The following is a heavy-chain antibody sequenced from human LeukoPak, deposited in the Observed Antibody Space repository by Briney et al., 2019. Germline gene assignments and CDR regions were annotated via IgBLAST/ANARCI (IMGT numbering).Heavy chain of an antibody. J-gene: IGHJ6*02. V-gene: IGHV1-2*02. CDR3: ARDSRVVPAATMNV. D-gene: IGHD2-2*01. CDR2: INPNSGGT. CDR1: GYTFTGYY. Sequence: ASVKVSCKASGYTFTGYYMYWVRQAPGQGLEWGGWINPNSGGTNYAPKFQGRVTMTRDTSISTAYMELSGLRSDDTAVYYCARDSRVVPAATMNVWGQGTTVTVSS.